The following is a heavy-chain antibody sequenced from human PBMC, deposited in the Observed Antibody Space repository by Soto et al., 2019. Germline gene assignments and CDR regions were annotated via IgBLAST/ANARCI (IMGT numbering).Heavy chain of an antibody. CDR1: GYTFTSYG. J-gene: IGHJ4*02. CDR3: ARDLPAWKVRGVIFDY. D-gene: IGHD3-10*01. Sequence: QVQLVQSGAEVKKPGASVKVSCKASGYTFTSYGISWVRQAPGQGREWVGWISAYNGNTNYAQKLQGRVTKTTDTSTSTAYMELGSLRSDDTAVYYCARDLPAWKVRGVIFDYWGQGTLVTVSS. CDR2: ISAYNGNT. V-gene: IGHV1-18*01.